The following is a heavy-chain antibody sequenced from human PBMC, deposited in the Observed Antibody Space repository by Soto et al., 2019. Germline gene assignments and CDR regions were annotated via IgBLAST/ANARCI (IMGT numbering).Heavy chain of an antibody. J-gene: IGHJ6*02. V-gene: IGHV3-30*04. CDR3: AREREVDFWSGYYYYYYGMDV. D-gene: IGHD3-3*01. Sequence: GGSLRLSCAASGFTFSSYAMHWVRPAPGKGLEWVAVISYDGRNQYYADSVKGRLTISRDNSKNTLYLQMNSLRAEDTAGYHCAREREVDFWSGYYYYYYGMDVWGQGTTVTVSS. CDR1: GFTFSSYA. CDR2: ISYDGRNQ.